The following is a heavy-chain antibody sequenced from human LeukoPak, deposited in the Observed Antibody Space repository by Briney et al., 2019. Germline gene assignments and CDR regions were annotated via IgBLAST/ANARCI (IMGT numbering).Heavy chain of an antibody. CDR3: ATVPTPPYYYYYMDV. Sequence: PSQTLSLTCTVSGGSISSGSYYWSWIRQPAGKGLEWIGEINHAGSTNYNPSLKGRVTISVDTSKSQFSLKLTSVTAADTAIYYCATVPTPPYYYYYMDVWGKGTTVTVSS. D-gene: IGHD2-15*01. CDR2: INHAGST. V-gene: IGHV4-61*09. CDR1: GGSISSGSYY. J-gene: IGHJ6*03.